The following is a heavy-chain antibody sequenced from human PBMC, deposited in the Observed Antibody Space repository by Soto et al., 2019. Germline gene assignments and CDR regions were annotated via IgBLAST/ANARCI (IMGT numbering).Heavy chain of an antibody. D-gene: IGHD6-6*01. V-gene: IGHV5-51*01. CDR3: ARYLGIAARHDAFDI. Sequence: HGESLKISWKGSGCSFTSYWIGWVSQMTGKGLEWMGIIYPGDSDTRYSPSFQGQVTISADKSISTAYLQWSSLKASDTAMYYCARYLGIAARHDAFDIWGQGTMVTVSS. CDR2: IYPGDSDT. CDR1: GCSFTSYW. J-gene: IGHJ3*02.